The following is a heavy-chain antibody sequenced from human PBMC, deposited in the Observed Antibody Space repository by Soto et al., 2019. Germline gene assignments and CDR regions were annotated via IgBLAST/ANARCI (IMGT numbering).Heavy chain of an antibody. V-gene: IGHV4-61*01. CDR1: GGSVSSGSYY. CDR2: IYYSGST. J-gene: IGHJ5*02. CDR3: ARGRHRNIWFDP. Sequence: QVQLQESGPGLVKPSETLSLTCTVSGGSVSSGSYYWSWIRQPPGKGLEWIGYIYYSGSTNYNPSLKSRVTISVDTSKNQFSLKLSSVTAADTAVYYCARGRHRNIWFDPLGQGTLVTVSS.